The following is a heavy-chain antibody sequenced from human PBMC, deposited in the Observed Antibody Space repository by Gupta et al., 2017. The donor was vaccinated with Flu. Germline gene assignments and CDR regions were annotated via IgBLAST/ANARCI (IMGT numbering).Heavy chain of an antibody. CDR2: IFSNDEK. CDR1: NARMG. Sequence: NARMGVSWIRQPPGKALEWLAHIFSNDEKSYSTALKSRLTISKDTSKSQVVRTMTKMDTVDTATYYCARANWNYRDYYFDYWGQGTLVTVSS. CDR3: ARANWNYRDYYFDY. D-gene: IGHD1-7*01. V-gene: IGHV2-26*01. J-gene: IGHJ4*02.